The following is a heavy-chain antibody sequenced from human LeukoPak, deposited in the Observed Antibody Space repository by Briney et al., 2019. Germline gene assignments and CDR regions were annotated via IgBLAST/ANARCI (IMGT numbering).Heavy chain of an antibody. J-gene: IGHJ6*02. CDR2: ITRGSDNL. D-gene: IGHD1-14*01. V-gene: IGHV3-9*01. CDR1: GFIFVDYA. CDR3: VKDLASAITSTLALDV. Sequence: PGGSLRLSCAVSGFIFVDYAMHWFGQAPARGREWCSGITRGSDNLTYAASVKGGFSISRDNRKNLPLFQMNSLRPADSAVYYCVKDLASAITSTLALDVWGQGTTVTVSS.